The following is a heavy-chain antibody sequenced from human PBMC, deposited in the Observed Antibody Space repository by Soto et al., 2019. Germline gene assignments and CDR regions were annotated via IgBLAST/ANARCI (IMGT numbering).Heavy chain of an antibody. J-gene: IGHJ6*02. CDR2: INPSGGST. V-gene: IGHV1-46*01. CDR3: ARSRLVRGVTNYYYYYGMDV. CDR1: GYTFTSYY. Sequence: ASVKVSCKASGYTFTSYYMHWVRQAPGQGLEWMGIINPSGGSTSYAQKFQGRVTMTRDTSTSTVYMELSSLRSEDTAVYYCARSRLVRGVTNYYYYYGMDVWGRGTTVTVSS. D-gene: IGHD3-10*01.